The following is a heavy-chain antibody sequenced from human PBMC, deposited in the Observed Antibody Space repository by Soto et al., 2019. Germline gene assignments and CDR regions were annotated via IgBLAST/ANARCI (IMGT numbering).Heavy chain of an antibody. J-gene: IGHJ6*02. CDR2: ISYDGGNK. CDR3: AKVRFGRGILSNTMEV. Sequence: QVQLVESGGGVVQAGTSLRLSCAASGFTFTSSGMHWVRQAPGKGLEWGAVISYDGGNKYYGDFVRGRFTISRDNSNNTLYLEMKSLRVEDSAVYYCAKVRFGRGILSNTMEVWGQGTTVTVSS. D-gene: IGHD3-16*01. V-gene: IGHV3-30*18. CDR1: GFTFTSSG.